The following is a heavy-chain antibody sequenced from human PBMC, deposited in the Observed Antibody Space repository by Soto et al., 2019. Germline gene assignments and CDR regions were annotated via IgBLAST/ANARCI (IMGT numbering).Heavy chain of an antibody. J-gene: IGHJ6*02. CDR2: INPSGGST. CDR3: ARDINEDIVVVPAAMYYYGMDV. Sequence: VASVKVSCKASGYTFTSYYMHWVRQAPGQGLEWMGIINPSGGSTSYAQKFQDRVTMTRDTSTSTVYMELSSLRSEDTAVYYCARDINEDIVVVPAAMYYYGMDVWGQGTTVTVSS. D-gene: IGHD2-2*01. V-gene: IGHV1-46*01. CDR1: GYTFTSYY.